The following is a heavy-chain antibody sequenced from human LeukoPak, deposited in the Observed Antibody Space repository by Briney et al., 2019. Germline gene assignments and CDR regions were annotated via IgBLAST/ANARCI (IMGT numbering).Heavy chain of an antibody. V-gene: IGHV1-2*02. J-gene: IGHJ4*02. D-gene: IGHD1-26*01. CDR3: AREDGSGSYPSFDY. Sequence: ASVKVSCKASGYTFTGYYTHWVRQAPGQGLEWMGWINPNSGGTNYAQKFQGRVTMTRDTSISTAYMELSRLRSDDTAVYYCAREDGSGSYPSFDYWGQGTLVTVSS. CDR2: INPNSGGT. CDR1: GYTFTGYY.